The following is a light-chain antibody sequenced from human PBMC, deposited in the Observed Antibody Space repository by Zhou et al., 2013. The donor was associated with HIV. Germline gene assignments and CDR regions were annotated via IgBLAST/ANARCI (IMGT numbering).Light chain of an antibody. CDR2: DSS. CDR1: QDIKKS. Sequence: DIQMTQSPSSLSASVGDRVTIACQASQDIKKSLNWYQHKAGKAPKLLISDSSILEAGVPSRFSGSGSGTDFSFTISSLQPEDFATYYCLQHNGYPQTFGQGTKVEIK. J-gene: IGKJ1*01. CDR3: LQHNGYPQT. V-gene: IGKV1-33*01.